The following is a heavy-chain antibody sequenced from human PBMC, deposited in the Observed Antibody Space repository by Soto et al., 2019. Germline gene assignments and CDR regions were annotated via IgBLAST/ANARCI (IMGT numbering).Heavy chain of an antibody. CDR1: GFSLSNTRMG. Sequence: QVTLKESGPVLVKPTETLTLTCTVSGFSLSNTRMGVSWIRQPPGKALEWLALIFSNDEKSYSTSLESRLSISKDTSNSQVLLTMTNMGPMDTATYYCARIKSSGWYTGCFDAWGQGILVTVSS. V-gene: IGHV2-26*01. D-gene: IGHD6-19*01. CDR2: IFSNDEK. J-gene: IGHJ5*02. CDR3: ARIKSSGWYTGCFDA.